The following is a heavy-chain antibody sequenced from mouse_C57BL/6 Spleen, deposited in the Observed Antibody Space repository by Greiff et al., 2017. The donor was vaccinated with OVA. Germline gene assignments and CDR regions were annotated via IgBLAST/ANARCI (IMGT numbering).Heavy chain of an antibody. CDR3: ALTVGY. J-gene: IGHJ2*01. V-gene: IGHV1-54*01. CDR1: GYAFTNYL. Sequence: VQRVESGAELVRPGTSVKVSCKASGYAFTNYLIEWVKQRPGQGLEWIGVINPGSGGTNYNEKFKGKATLTADKSSSTAYMQLSSLTSEDSAVYFCALTVGYWGQGTTLTVSS. CDR2: INPGSGGT.